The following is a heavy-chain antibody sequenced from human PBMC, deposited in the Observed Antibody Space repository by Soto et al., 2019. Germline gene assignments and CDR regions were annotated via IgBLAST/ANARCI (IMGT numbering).Heavy chain of an antibody. CDR1: GFTFSSYA. CDR3: AKDQAAGGIHSEYFQD. Sequence: GGSLRLSCEGSGFTFSSYAMSWVRQAPGKGLEWVSGISGGGGTTYYADSVKGRFTISRDNSKSTLYLQVNSLRAEDTAVYYCAKDQAAGGIHSEYFQDRAQGTLVTVSS. CDR2: ISGGGGTT. D-gene: IGHD6-13*01. V-gene: IGHV3-23*01. J-gene: IGHJ1*01.